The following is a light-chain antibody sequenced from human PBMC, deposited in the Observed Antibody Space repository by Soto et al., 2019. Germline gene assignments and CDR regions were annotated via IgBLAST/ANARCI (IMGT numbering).Light chain of an antibody. V-gene: IGLV2-23*03. Sequence: QSVLTQPASVSGSPGQSITISCTGTSSDVGGYNFVSWYRQHPGKAPKLMIYEGGKRPSGVSERFSGSKSGNTASLTISGLQAEDEGDYYCCSYAGYSSFVFGTGTKVTVL. CDR1: SSDVGGYNF. CDR2: EGG. J-gene: IGLJ1*01. CDR3: CSYAGYSSFV.